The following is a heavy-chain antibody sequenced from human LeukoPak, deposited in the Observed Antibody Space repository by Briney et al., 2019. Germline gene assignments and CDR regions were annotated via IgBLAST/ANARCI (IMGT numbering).Heavy chain of an antibody. V-gene: IGHV1-8*03. CDR3: ATLEVGFGELSYAFDI. CDR1: GYTLTSYD. J-gene: IGHJ3*02. Sequence: ASVKVSCKASGYTLTSYDINWVRQATGQGLEWMGWMNPNSGNTGYAQKFQGRVTITRNTSISTAYMELSSLRSEDTAVYYCATLEVGFGELSYAFDIWGQGTMVTVSS. CDR2: MNPNSGNT. D-gene: IGHD3-10*01.